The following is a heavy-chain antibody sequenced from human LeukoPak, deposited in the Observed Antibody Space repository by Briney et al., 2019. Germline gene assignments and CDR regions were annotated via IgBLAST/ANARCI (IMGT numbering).Heavy chain of an antibody. Sequence: SETLSLTCAVYGGSFSGYYWSWIRQPPGKGLEWIGEINHSGSTNYNPSLKSRVTISVDTSKNQFSLKLSSVTAADTAVYYCARWTVTHFDYWGQGTLVTVSS. CDR2: INHSGST. CDR3: ARWTVTHFDY. CDR1: GGSFSGYY. J-gene: IGHJ4*02. D-gene: IGHD4-17*01. V-gene: IGHV4-34*01.